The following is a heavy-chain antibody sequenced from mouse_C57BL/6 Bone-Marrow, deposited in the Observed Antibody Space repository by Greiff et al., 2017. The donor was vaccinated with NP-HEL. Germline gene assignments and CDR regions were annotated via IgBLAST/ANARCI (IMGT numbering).Heavy chain of an antibody. CDR3: ARSGGSSSYYAMDY. CDR2: IYPGNGDT. CDR1: GYTFTSYN. V-gene: IGHV1-12*01. Sequence: QVQLKESGAELVRPGASVKMSCKASGYTFTSYNMHWVKQTPRQGLEWIGAIYPGNGDTSYNQKFKGKATLTVDKSSSTAYMQLSSLTSEDSAVYFCARSGGSSSYYAMDYWGQGTSVTVSS. J-gene: IGHJ4*01. D-gene: IGHD1-1*01.